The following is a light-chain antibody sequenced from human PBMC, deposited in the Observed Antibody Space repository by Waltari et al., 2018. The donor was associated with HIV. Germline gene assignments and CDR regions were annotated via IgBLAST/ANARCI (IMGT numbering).Light chain of an antibody. CDR2: DVN. V-gene: IGLV2-11*01. Sequence: QSALTQPRSVSGSPGQPVTISCTGTSSDVGGYNYVSWYQQHPGKAPKLMISDVNKRPSGVPDRFSGSKSGNAASLTISGLQAEDEADYYCCSYAGSHWVFGGGTNLTVL. CDR1: SSDVGGYNY. J-gene: IGLJ3*02. CDR3: CSYAGSHWV.